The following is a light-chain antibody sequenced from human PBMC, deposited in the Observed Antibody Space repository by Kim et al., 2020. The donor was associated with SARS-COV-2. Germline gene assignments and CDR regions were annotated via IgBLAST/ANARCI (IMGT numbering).Light chain of an antibody. CDR1: QNIGNF. V-gene: IGKV1-39*01. CDR2: AAS. CDR3: QQTFNTPRT. J-gene: IGKJ1*01. Sequence: ASVGDIVTIICRASQNIGNFLNWYQQSPGKAPKLLINAASSLQRGVPSRFSGSGSGTDFTLTISSLQPDDYGSYYCQQTFNTPRTFGQGTKVDIK.